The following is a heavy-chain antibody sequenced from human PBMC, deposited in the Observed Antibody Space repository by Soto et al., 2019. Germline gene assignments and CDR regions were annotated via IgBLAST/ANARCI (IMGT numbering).Heavy chain of an antibody. J-gene: IGHJ6*03. CDR2: IYYSGST. Sequence: SETLSLTCTVSGGSISSSSYYWGWIRQPPGKGLEWIGSIYYSGSTYYNPSLKSRVTISVDTSNNQFSLKLSSVTAADTAVYYCARHWGEKQQLGFYYYYYMDVWGKGTTVTVSS. CDR1: GGSISSSSYY. CDR3: ARHWGEKQQLGFYYYYYMDV. D-gene: IGHD6-13*01. V-gene: IGHV4-39*01.